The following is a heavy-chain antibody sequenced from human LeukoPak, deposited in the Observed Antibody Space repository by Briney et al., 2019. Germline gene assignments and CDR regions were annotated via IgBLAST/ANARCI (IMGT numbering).Heavy chain of an antibody. J-gene: IGHJ4*02. CDR1: GYSINSAYY. CDR3: ACMTTVIRLRRFDS. V-gene: IGHV4-38-2*01. D-gene: IGHD1-14*01. CDR2: LFPGLST. Sequence: SETLSLTCSVSGYSINSAYYWGWIRQPPGKGLEWIGNLFPGLSTEHNPSLKGRVTIFLDTSKNIFSLRLTSVTAADTALYFCACMTTVIRLRRFDSWGQGALVTVSS.